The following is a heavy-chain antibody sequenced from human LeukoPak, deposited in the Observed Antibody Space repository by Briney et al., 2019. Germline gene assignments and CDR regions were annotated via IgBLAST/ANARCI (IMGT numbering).Heavy chain of an antibody. CDR1: GYSISSGYY. J-gene: IGHJ4*02. CDR2: IYHSGST. CDR3: ARVGRYCSGGSCFTRYYFDY. V-gene: IGHV4-38-2*01. Sequence: SETLSLTCAVSGYSISSGYYWGWIRPPPGKGLEWIGSIYHSGSTYYNPSLKSRVTISVDTSKNQFSLKLSSVTAADTAVYYCARVGRYCSGGSCFTRYYFDYWGQGTLVTVSS. D-gene: IGHD2-15*01.